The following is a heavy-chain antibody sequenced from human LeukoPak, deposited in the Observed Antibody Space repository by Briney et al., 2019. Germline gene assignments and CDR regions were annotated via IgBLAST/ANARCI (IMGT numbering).Heavy chain of an antibody. D-gene: IGHD2-15*01. CDR3: AREVVVVATTFYYFDY. V-gene: IGHV1-18*01. Sequence: ASVKVSCKASGYTFTSYGISWVRQAPGQGLEWMGWISAYNGNTNYAQKLQGRVTMTTDTSTSTAYMELRSLRSDDTAVYYCAREVVVVATTFYYFDYWGQGTLVTVSS. J-gene: IGHJ4*02. CDR1: GYTFTSYG. CDR2: ISAYNGNT.